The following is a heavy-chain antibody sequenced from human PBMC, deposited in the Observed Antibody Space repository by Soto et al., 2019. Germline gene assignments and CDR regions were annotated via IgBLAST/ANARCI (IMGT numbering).Heavy chain of an antibody. CDR2: IYHTGST. J-gene: IGHJ4*02. D-gene: IGHD3-10*01. CDR3: ARDPSRGLPDY. Sequence: QVQLQESGPGLVKPSGTLSLTCAVSGGSIDSSNWWSWVRQPPGKGLEWIGEIYHTGSTNYKPSLKSRVTISVDKSKNEFSLKLNSVTAADTSVDYCARDPSRGLPDYWGQGTLVTVSS. V-gene: IGHV4-4*02. CDR1: GGSIDSSNW.